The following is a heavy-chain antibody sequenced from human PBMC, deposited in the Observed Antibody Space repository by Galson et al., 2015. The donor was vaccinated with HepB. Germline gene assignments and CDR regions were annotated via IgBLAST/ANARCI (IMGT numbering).Heavy chain of an antibody. CDR2: INPGGGGT. V-gene: IGHV1-46*01. D-gene: IGHD3-22*01. CDR1: GYTFTSYY. J-gene: IGHJ4*02. Sequence: SVKVSCKASGYTFTSYYMHWVRQAPGQGLEWMGIINPGGGGTSYAQKFQGRLTITRDTSTSTVYMELSSLRSEDTAVYYCARGGSYYYDSSGYYLPLYYFDYWGQGTLVTVSS. CDR3: ARGGSYYYDSSGYYLPLYYFDY.